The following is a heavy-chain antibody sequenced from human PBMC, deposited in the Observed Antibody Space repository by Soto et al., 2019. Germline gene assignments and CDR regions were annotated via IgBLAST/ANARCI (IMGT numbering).Heavy chain of an antibody. CDR2: INHSGST. CDR3: ARATLYPDY. Sequence: PSETLSLTCAVYGGSFSGYYWTWIRQPPGTGLEWIGEINHSGSTNYNPSLKSRVTISVDTSTNQFSLKLTSVTAADTAVYYCARATLYPDYWGQGTLVTVSS. J-gene: IGHJ4*02. CDR1: GGSFSGYY. V-gene: IGHV4-34*01. D-gene: IGHD2-2*02.